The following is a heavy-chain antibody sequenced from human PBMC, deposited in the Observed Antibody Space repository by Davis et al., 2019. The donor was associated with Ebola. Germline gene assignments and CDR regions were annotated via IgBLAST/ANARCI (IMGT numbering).Heavy chain of an antibody. Sequence: PGGSLRLSCTGSGLTFSNSDMSWVRQAPGNGLEWVSAICVSVDSTNYADSVKGRFTISRDNAKNTLYLQMNSLRAEETAVYYCARGAVTTLLNWGQGTLVTVSS. CDR2: ICVSVDST. V-gene: IGHV3-23*01. CDR1: GLTFSNSD. J-gene: IGHJ4*02. D-gene: IGHD4-17*01. CDR3: ARGAVTTLLN.